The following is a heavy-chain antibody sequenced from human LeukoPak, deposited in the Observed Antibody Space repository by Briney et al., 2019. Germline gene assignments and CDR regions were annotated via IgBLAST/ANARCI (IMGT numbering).Heavy chain of an antibody. Sequence: SVKVSCKASGGTFSSYTIGWVRQAPGQGLEWMGRIIPILGIANYAQKFQGRVTITADKSTSTAYMELSSLRSEDTAVYYCARADDSSVPLLAWGQGTLVTVSS. CDR3: ARADDSSVPLLA. CDR1: GGTFSSYT. J-gene: IGHJ5*02. D-gene: IGHD3-22*01. V-gene: IGHV1-69*02. CDR2: IIPILGIA.